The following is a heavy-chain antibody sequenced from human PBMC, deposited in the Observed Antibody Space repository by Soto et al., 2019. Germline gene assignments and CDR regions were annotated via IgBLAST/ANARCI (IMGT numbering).Heavy chain of an antibody. CDR1: GYTFTTYG. V-gene: IGHV1-18*01. J-gene: IGHJ5*02. D-gene: IGHD1-26*01. Sequence: QVQLVQSGVEVKKPGASVKVSCKASGYTFTTYGISWVRQAPGQGLEWMGWISPYDGDTNYADTLQGRVTSTTDTSTTTAYMELRSLRSDHTAMYYCARDHGGSYQADSFDPWGQGTLVIVSS. CDR3: ARDHGGSYQADSFDP. CDR2: ISPYDGDT.